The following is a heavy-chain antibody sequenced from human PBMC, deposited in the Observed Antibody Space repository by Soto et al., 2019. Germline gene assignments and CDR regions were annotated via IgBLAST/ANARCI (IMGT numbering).Heavy chain of an antibody. D-gene: IGHD1-26*01. V-gene: IGHV3-23*01. Sequence: GGSLRLSCAASGFTFSSYAMSWVRQAPGKGLEWVSAISGSGGSTYYADSVKGRFAISRDNSKNTLYLRMDSLRAEDTAVYYCAKDGWSEWELFGAFDIWGQGTMVTVSS. CDR3: AKDGWSEWELFGAFDI. CDR2: ISGSGGST. J-gene: IGHJ3*02. CDR1: GFTFSSYA.